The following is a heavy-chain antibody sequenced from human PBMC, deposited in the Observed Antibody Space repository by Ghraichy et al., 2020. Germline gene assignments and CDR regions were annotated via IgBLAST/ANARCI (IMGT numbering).Heavy chain of an antibody. V-gene: IGHV4-4*07. CDR2: VYSGGNT. CDR1: GGSTNKYF. J-gene: IGHJ4*02. Sequence: SETSLTCTVSGGSTNKYFWTWIRQPAGKRLEWIGRVYSGGNTNYNPSLKSRLSMSLDTSKNQFSLKLTSVTAADTAVYYCVREVGGTGTYYFDFWGQGTLVTVSS. CDR3: VREVGGTGTYYFDF. D-gene: IGHD1-7*01.